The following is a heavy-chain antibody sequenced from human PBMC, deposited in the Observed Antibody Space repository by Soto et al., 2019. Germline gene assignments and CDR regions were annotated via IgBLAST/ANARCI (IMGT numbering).Heavy chain of an antibody. Sequence: SQTLSLTCAISGDTVSSNSVAWNWVRQSPSRGLEWLGRTYYRSRWYSDYAVSVRSRIDINADTSKNQVSLQLNSVTPEDTAVNYCARSAEDSQYYSYAIHVSGHATTLPVS. D-gene: IGHD2-15*01. CDR3: ARSAEDSQYYSYAIHV. CDR1: GDTVSSNSVA. V-gene: IGHV6-1*01. J-gene: IGHJ6*02. CDR2: TYYRSRWYS.